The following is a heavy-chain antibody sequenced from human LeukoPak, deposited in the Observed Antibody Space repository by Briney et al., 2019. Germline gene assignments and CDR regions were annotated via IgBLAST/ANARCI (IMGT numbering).Heavy chain of an antibody. J-gene: IGHJ4*02. V-gene: IGHV1-2*02. CDR3: ARGGALYYDFWD. CDR2: INPNSGGT. D-gene: IGHD3-3*01. Sequence: ASVKVSCKASGYTFTSYAMHWVRQAPGQGLEWMGWINPNSGGTDYAQTFQGRVTMTRDTSISTAYMELSRLKSDDTAVYYCARGGALYYDFWDWGQGTLVTVSS. CDR1: GYTFTSYA.